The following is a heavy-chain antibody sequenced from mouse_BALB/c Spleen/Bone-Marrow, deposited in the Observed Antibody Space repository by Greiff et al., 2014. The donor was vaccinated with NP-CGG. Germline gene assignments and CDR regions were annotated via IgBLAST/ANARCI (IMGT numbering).Heavy chain of an antibody. Sequence: VQLQQPGAELARPGASVKLSCKASGYTFTSYWMQWVKQRPGQGLEWIGAIYPGDGDTRYTQKFKGKATLTADKSSSTAYMQLSSLASEDSAVYYCARGTGPDYWGQGTTLTVSS. CDR3: ARGTGPDY. V-gene: IGHV1-87*01. CDR2: IYPGDGDT. D-gene: IGHD4-1*01. CDR1: GYTFTSYW. J-gene: IGHJ2*01.